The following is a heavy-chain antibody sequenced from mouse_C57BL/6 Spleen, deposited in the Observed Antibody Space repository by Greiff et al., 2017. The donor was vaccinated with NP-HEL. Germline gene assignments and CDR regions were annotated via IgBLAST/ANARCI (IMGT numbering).Heavy chain of an antibody. V-gene: IGHV1-7*01. CDR1: GYTFTSYW. Sequence: QVQLQQSGAELAKPGASVKLSCKASGYTFTSYWMHWVKQRTGQGLEWIGYINPSSGYTKYNQKFKEKATLTADKSSSPAYMQLSSRTSEDSAFYYCARAGLLPPYYFDYWGQGTTLTVSS. CDR3: ARAGLLPPYYFDY. CDR2: INPSSGYT. J-gene: IGHJ2*01.